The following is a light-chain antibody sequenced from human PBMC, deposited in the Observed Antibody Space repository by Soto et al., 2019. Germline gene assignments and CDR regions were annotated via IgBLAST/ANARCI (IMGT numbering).Light chain of an antibody. CDR2: EAS. V-gene: IGKV3-15*01. Sequence: EIVMTQSPVTLSASPGERVTLSCRASQSVDINLAWYQQKPGQAPRLLIYEASTRATGIPSRFSGSGSGTDFTLTISSLRPEDFAMYFCQQYSKWPPRYSFGQGTKVDIK. CDR3: QQYSKWPPRYS. CDR1: QSVDIN. J-gene: IGKJ2*03.